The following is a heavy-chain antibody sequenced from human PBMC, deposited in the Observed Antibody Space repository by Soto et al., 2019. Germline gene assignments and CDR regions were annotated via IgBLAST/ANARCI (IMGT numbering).Heavy chain of an antibody. D-gene: IGHD2-15*01. CDR3: GRDDCKHLRGNSCFDVFDI. J-gene: IGHJ3*02. V-gene: IGHV3-48*01. CDR2: ISSSSRTI. Sequence: PGGSLRLSCAASEFTLSSYSMNWVRQAPGKGLEWVAYISSSSRTISYADSVKGRFTISRDSAKNSLYLQMHSLRAEDTAVYYSGRDDCKHLRGNSCFDVFDIGGQGKWVT. CDR1: EFTLSSYS.